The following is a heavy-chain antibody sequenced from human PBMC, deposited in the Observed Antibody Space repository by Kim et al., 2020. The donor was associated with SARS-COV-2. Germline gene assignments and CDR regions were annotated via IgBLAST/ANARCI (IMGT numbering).Heavy chain of an antibody. Sequence: SETLSLTCAVSGGSISSYYWTWIRQAPGKGLEWIGFLYYAANAKYNPSLKSRVTIAIDTSENQFSLKVNSVTAADTAVYYCARSYNTGTTSYYGRYDMDVWGQGTTVTVSS. CDR2: LYYAANA. CDR1: GGSISSYY. CDR3: ARSYNTGTTSYYGRYDMDV. V-gene: IGHV4-59*08. J-gene: IGHJ6*02. D-gene: IGHD3-10*01.